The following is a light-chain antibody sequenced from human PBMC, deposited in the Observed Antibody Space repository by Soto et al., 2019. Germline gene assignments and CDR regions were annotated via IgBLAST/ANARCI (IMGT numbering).Light chain of an antibody. V-gene: IGLV1-40*01. CDR2: GNR. CDR3: QAYDSSLSGGVV. Sequence: QSVLTQPPSVSGAPGQRVTVSCTGTSSDLGAGFDVHWYQQLPGTAPKLLIYGNRNRPSGVPDRFSGSKSGTSASLAITGLQAEDEADYYCQAYDSSLSGGVVFGAGTKVTVL. J-gene: IGLJ2*01. CDR1: SSDLGAGFD.